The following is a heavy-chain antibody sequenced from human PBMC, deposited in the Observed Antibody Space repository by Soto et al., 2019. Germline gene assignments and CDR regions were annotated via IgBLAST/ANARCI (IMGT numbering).Heavy chain of an antibody. Sequence: SETLSLTCIVSGDSVSIGTYYWSWIWQPPGKGLEWIGYIYYRGSTNYNPSLKSRVTISIDTSRNQFSLKVNSVTAADTAVYYCARGLDYVGFDYWGQGTLVTVSS. J-gene: IGHJ4*02. V-gene: IGHV4-61*01. CDR1: GDSVSIGTYY. D-gene: IGHD4-17*01. CDR2: IYYRGST. CDR3: ARGLDYVGFDY.